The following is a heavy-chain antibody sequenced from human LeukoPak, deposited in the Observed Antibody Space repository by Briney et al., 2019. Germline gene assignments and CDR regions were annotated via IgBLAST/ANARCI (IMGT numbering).Heavy chain of an antibody. J-gene: IGHJ4*02. CDR1: GYTFTGYY. V-gene: IGHV1-2*02. CDR3: ARAGQVAATTHFDY. Sequence: GASVKVSCKASGYTFTGYYMHWVRQAPGQGLEWMGWINPNSGGTNYAQKFQGRVTMTRDTSISTAYMELSRLRSDDTAVYYCARAGQVAATTHFDYWGQGTLVTVSS. D-gene: IGHD2-15*01. CDR2: INPNSGGT.